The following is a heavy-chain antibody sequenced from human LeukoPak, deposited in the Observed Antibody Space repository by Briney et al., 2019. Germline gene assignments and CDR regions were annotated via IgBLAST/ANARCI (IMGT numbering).Heavy chain of an antibody. V-gene: IGHV3-23*01. J-gene: IGHJ4*02. CDR2: ISSSGGST. D-gene: IGHD5/OR15-5a*01. Sequence: GGSLRLSCAASGFIFSTYTMNWVRQAPGKGLERVSSISSSGGSTYYADSVKGRFTISRDNSKNTLYLQVNSLRAEDTAVYYCAKAAVYHDSCPDSWGQGTLVTVSS. CDR1: GFIFSTYT. CDR3: AKAAVYHDSCPDS.